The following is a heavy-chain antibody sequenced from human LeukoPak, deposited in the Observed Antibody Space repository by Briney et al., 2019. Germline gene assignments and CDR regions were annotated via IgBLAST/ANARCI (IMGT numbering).Heavy chain of an antibody. CDR1: GFTFSGSA. CDR3: RGAYYDRSGPEYYFDY. J-gene: IGHJ4*02. V-gene: IGHV3-73*01. CDR2: IRGKADNYTT. D-gene: IGHD3-22*01. Sequence: LSGGSLKLSCAASGFTFSGSAMHWVRQASGKGLEWVGRIRGKADNYTTAYAASVKGRFTISRDDSKNTAYLQMNSLKTEDTAVYYCRGAYYDRSGPEYYFDYWGQGTLVTVPS.